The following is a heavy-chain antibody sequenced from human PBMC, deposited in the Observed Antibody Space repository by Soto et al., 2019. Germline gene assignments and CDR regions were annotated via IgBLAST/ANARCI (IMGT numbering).Heavy chain of an antibody. J-gene: IGHJ5*02. CDR3: ARGEYSYGYWFDP. D-gene: IGHD5-18*01. CDR2: IYYSGST. Sequence: SETLSLTCTVSGGSISSGGYYWSWIRQHPGKGLEWIGYIYYSGSTYYNPSLKSRVTISVDTSKNQFSLKLSSVTAADTAVYYCARGEYSYGYWFDPWGQGTLVTVSS. V-gene: IGHV4-31*03. CDR1: GGSISSGGYY.